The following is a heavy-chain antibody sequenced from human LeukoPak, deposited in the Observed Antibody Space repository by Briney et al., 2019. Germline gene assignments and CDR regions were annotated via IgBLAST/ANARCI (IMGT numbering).Heavy chain of an antibody. CDR1: GDSISSSSYY. D-gene: IGHD3-10*01. CDR2: IYYSGNT. Sequence: PSETLSLTCTVSGDSISSSSYYWGWIRQPPGKGLEWIGSIYYSGNTYYNPSLKSRVTISVDTSKNQFSLKLSSVTAADTAVYYCARRRFGEPFDYWGQGTLVTVSS. J-gene: IGHJ4*02. CDR3: ARRRFGEPFDY. V-gene: IGHV4-39*07.